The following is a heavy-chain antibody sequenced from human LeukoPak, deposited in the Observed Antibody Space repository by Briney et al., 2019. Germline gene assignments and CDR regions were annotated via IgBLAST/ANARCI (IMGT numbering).Heavy chain of an antibody. CDR2: ISSSSSRSVSSAI. CDR1: GFTFSSYS. V-gene: IGHV3-48*01. CDR3: ARRTKTGKNFDY. J-gene: IGHJ4*02. Sequence: GGSLRLSCAASGFTFSSYSMNWVRQAPGKGLEWLSYISSSSSRSVSSAIYYAYSVKGRLTISRDTAKNSLYLKMNSLRAEDTAVYYCARRTKTGKNFDYWGQGTPVTVSS. D-gene: IGHD7-27*01.